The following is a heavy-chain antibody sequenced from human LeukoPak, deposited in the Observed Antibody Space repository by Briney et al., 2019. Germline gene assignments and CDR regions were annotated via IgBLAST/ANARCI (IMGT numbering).Heavy chain of an antibody. D-gene: IGHD2-2*01. Sequence: ASVKVSCKASGYTFTGYYVHWVRQAPGQGLEGMGRIDPNSGDTNYAQKFQGRVTMTRDTSIRTAYMEMSGLRSDDTAVYYCARRRRPSPAKTSLLDYWGPGSLVTVSS. J-gene: IGHJ4*02. CDR2: IDPNSGDT. CDR3: ARRRRPSPAKTSLLDY. CDR1: GYTFTGYY. V-gene: IGHV1-2*06.